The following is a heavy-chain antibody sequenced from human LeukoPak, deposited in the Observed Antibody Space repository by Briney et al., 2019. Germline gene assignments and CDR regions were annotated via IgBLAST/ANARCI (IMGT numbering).Heavy chain of an antibody. Sequence: GGSLRLSCAASGFTFSSYAMSWVRQAPGKGLKWVSAISGGGGSTYYADSVKGRFTISRDNSKNTLYLQMNSLRAEDTAVYYRAKVSSSWYYYYGMDVWGQGTTVTVSS. CDR3: AKVSSSWYYYYGMDV. J-gene: IGHJ6*02. CDR2: ISGGGGST. D-gene: IGHD6-13*01. V-gene: IGHV3-23*01. CDR1: GFTFSSYA.